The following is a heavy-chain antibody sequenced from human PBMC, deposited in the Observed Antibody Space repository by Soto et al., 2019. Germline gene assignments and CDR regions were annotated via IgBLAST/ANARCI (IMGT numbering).Heavy chain of an antibody. CDR3: ARSPSMVRGVIMDY. V-gene: IGHV4-59*08. CDR1: GGSLSSYY. Sequence: QVQLQESGPGLVKPSETLSLTCTVSGGSLSSYYWNWIRQPPGKGLEWIGYIYYSGSTNYNPSFKSRVTISVDTSKNQFSLKLSSMTAADAAVYYCARSPSMVRGVIMDYWGQGTLVTVSS. J-gene: IGHJ4*02. D-gene: IGHD3-10*01. CDR2: IYYSGST.